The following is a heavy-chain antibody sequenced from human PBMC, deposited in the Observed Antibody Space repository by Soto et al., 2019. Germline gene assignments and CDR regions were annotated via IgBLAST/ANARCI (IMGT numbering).Heavy chain of an antibody. CDR2: ISTYNGDT. J-gene: IGHJ3*01. D-gene: IGHD3-22*01. Sequence: QVHLVQSGAEVKKPGASVKVSCKASGYSFSNYGISWVREAPGQGLEWMGWISTYNGDTDYPQKVQGIVTMTSDTSTSTASVELRSLSCEVTAVSYCARDRGYYESVGCLGSALDVWGQGTTVTVSS. CDR1: GYSFSNYG. CDR3: ARDRGYYESVGCLGSALDV. V-gene: IGHV1-18*01.